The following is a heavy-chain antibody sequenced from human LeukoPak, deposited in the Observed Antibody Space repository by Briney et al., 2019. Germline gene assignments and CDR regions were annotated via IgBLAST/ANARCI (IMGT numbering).Heavy chain of an antibody. Sequence: GESLKISCKGSGYSFTSYRIGWVRQMPGKGLEWMGIIYHGDSDTRYSPSFQGQVTISADKSISTAYLQWSSLKASDTAMYYCARLGYSNYAWFDPWGQGTLVTVSS. J-gene: IGHJ5*02. CDR1: GYSFTSYR. D-gene: IGHD4-11*01. CDR3: ARLGYSNYAWFDP. V-gene: IGHV5-51*01. CDR2: IYHGDSDT.